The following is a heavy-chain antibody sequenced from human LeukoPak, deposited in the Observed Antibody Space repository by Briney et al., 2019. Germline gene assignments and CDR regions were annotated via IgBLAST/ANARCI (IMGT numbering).Heavy chain of an antibody. D-gene: IGHD3-3*01. CDR3: AKDLMYYDSWSGDFDY. CDR1: GFTFSSYG. V-gene: IGHV3-30*18. CDR2: ISYDGSNK. Sequence: GRSLRLSCAASGFTFSSYGMHWVRQAPGKGLEWVAVISYDGSNKYYADSVKGRFTISRDNSKNTLYLQMNSLRAEDTAVYYCAKDLMYYDSWSGDFDYWGQGTLVTVSS. J-gene: IGHJ4*02.